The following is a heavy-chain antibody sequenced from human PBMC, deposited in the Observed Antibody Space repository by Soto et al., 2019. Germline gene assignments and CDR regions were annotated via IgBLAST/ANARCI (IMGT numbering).Heavy chain of an antibody. J-gene: IGHJ4*02. CDR3: ARGYSPRPSYDILTVYYNRPLFDS. D-gene: IGHD3-9*01. CDR2: INHSGST. V-gene: IGHV4-34*01. Sequence: SLELQCLTCAVVGGYFIGYCWRWIRKQPGKGLEWIGEINHSGSTNYNPSLKSRVTISVDTSKNQFSLKLSSVTAADTAVYYCARGYSPRPSYDILTVYYNRPLFDSWGQGTLVPVSS. CDR1: GGYFIGYC.